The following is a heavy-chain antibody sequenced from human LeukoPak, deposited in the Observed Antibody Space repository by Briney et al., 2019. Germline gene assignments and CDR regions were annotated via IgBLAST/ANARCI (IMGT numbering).Heavy chain of an antibody. CDR2: IWYDGSNK. Sequence: PGGSLRLSCAASGFTFSSYGMHWVRQAPGKGLEWVAVIWYDGSNKYYADSVKGRFTISRDNSKNTLYLQMNSLRVDDTAVYYCAKALRETHRPVYSYYYMDVWGKGTTVTVSS. J-gene: IGHJ6*03. CDR3: AKALRETHRPVYSYYYMDV. CDR1: GFTFSSYG. V-gene: IGHV3-33*06.